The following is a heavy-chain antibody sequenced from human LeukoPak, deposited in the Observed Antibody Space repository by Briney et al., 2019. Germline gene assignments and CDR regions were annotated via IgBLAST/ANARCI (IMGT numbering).Heavy chain of an antibody. CDR3: AKPVFDSRGDGDYYMDV. Sequence: SETLSLTCTVSGGSISSSNYYWGWIRQPPGKGLEWIGSIYYSGTTYYNPSLKSRVTISVDTSKNQFSLKLSSVTAADTAVYYCAKPVFDSRGDGDYYMDVWGKGTTVTVSS. CDR1: GGSISSSNYY. CDR2: IYYSGTT. V-gene: IGHV4-39*07. D-gene: IGHD3-22*01. J-gene: IGHJ6*03.